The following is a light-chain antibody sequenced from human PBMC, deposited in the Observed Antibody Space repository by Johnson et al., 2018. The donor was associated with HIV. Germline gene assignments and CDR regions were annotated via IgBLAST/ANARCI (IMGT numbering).Light chain of an antibody. CDR3: GTWDTSMSAGGV. CDR1: NSNIGNNF. Sequence: VLTQPPSVSAAPGPKVTISCSGRNSNIGNNFVSWYQQFPGTAPRLLIYENNKRPPGIPDRFPGSKSGTSATLGITGLQTGDEADYYCGTWDTSMSAGGVFGSGTKVTVL. V-gene: IGLV1-51*02. J-gene: IGLJ1*01. CDR2: ENN.